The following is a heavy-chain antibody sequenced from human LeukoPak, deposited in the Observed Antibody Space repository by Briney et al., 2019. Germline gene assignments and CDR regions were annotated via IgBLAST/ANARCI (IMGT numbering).Heavy chain of an antibody. CDR2: IYPGDSGT. V-gene: IGHV5-51*01. CDR3: ASSYYYDSPSLPDY. Sequence: GESLKISWKGSGYSFTSYWIGWVRQLPGKGLEWMGIIYPGDSGTRYRPSSQGQVTISADKSISTAFLQWSSLKAADTAMYYCASSYYYDSPSLPDYWGQGTLVTVSS. CDR1: GYSFTSYW. D-gene: IGHD3-22*01. J-gene: IGHJ4*02.